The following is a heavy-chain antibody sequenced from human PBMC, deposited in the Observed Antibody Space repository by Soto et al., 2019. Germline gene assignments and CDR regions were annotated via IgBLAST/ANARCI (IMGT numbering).Heavy chain of an antibody. CDR1: GYTFSCYG. D-gene: IGHD3-10*01. CDR2: ISAYNGNT. J-gene: IGHJ4*02. Sequence: ASVKVSCKASGYTFSCYGISWVRQAPGQGLEWMGWISAYNGNTNYAQKLQGRVTMTTDTSTSTAYMELRSLRSDDTAVYYCARNYYGSGSYDYWGQGTLVTVSS. V-gene: IGHV1-18*01. CDR3: ARNYYGSGSYDY.